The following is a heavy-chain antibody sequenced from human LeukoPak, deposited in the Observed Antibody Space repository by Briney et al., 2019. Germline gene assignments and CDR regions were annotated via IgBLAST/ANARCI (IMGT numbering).Heavy chain of an antibody. CDR2: IYYSGST. CDR3: ARSSSVGPYDFWSGYLSGFDY. V-gene: IGHV4-59*01. D-gene: IGHD3-3*01. Sequence: SETLSLTCAVYGGSFSSYYWSWIRQPPGKGLEWIGYIYYSGSTNYNPSLKSRVTISVDTSKNQFSLKLSSVTAADTAVYYCARSSSVGPYDFWSGYLSGFDYWGQGTLVTVSS. CDR1: GGSFSSYY. J-gene: IGHJ4*02.